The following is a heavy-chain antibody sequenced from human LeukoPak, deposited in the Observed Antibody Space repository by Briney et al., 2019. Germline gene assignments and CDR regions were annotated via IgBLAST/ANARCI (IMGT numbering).Heavy chain of an antibody. CDR2: IYSGGST. Sequence: GGSLILSCAASGFTVSSNYMSWVRQAPGRGLEWVSVIYSGGSTYYADSVKGRFTISSDNYKNTLYLQMNSPRAEDTAVYYCARERSRAFDIWGQGTMVTVSS. CDR3: ARERSRAFDI. V-gene: IGHV3-53*01. CDR1: GFTVSSNY. D-gene: IGHD4-17*01. J-gene: IGHJ3*02.